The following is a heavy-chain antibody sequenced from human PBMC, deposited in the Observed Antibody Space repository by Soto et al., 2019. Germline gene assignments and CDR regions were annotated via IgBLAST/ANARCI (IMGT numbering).Heavy chain of an antibody. Sequence: GGSLRLSCAASGFTFSSYAMHWVRQAPGKGLEWVAVISYDGSNKYYADSVKGRFTISRDNSKNTLYLQMNSLRAEDTAVYYCARDQNDGYNLATPDYWGQGTLVTSPQ. J-gene: IGHJ4*02. D-gene: IGHD5-12*01. CDR1: GFTFSSYA. CDR2: ISYDGSNK. CDR3: ARDQNDGYNLATPDY. V-gene: IGHV3-30-3*01.